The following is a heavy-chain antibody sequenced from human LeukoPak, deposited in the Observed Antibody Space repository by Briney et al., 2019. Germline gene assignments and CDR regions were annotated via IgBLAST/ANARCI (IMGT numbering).Heavy chain of an antibody. CDR3: ARVLPASDAFDI. J-gene: IGHJ3*02. CDR2: IYHSGST. V-gene: IGHV4-30-2*01. CDR1: GGSISSGGYY. Sequence: NASETLSLTCTVSGGSISSGGYYWSWIRQPPGKGLEWIGYIYHSGSTYYNPSLKSRVTISVDRSKNQFSLKLSSVTAADTAVYYCARVLPASDAFDIWGQGTMVTVSS.